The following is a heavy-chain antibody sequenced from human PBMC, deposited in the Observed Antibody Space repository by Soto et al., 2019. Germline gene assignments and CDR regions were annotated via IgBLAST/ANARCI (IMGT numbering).Heavy chain of an antibody. V-gene: IGHV4-59*12. J-gene: IGHJ4*02. D-gene: IGHD5-18*01. Sequence: QVQLQESGPGLVKPSETLSLTCTVSGGSISSYYWCWIRQPPGKGLAWIGYIYDSGSTNYNPTLRSRVTISVDTSKNQFSLKLSSVTAADTAVYYCARRYGSCFDYWGQGTLVTVSS. CDR1: GGSISSYY. CDR2: IYDSGST. CDR3: ARRYGSCFDY.